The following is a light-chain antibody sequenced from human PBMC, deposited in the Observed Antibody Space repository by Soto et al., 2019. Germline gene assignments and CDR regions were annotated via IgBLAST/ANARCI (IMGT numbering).Light chain of an antibody. CDR1: SSAVGSYRL. CDR3: CSSAPGRTVV. J-gene: IGLJ1*01. CDR2: EGT. V-gene: IGLV2-23*01. Sequence: QSVLTQPASVSGSPGQAITISCTGSSSAVGSYRLVSWYQCHPGKVPKLIIYEGTKRPSGVSNRFSGSEPGNTASLTISGLQAEDEADYFCCSSAPGRTVVLGTGTKLTV.